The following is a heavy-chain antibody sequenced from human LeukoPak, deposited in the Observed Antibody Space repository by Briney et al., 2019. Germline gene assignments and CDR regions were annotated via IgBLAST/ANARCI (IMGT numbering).Heavy chain of an antibody. J-gene: IGHJ3*02. Sequence: GVLRFSCASSGVPFSGYAMSWVRPAPGKGREWVSAIRGSGGITYYTSAVKGRFTISRDNSKNTLYLQMNSLRGEDTAVYDCAKRLLEWFHDAFDSWGQGTMVTVSS. V-gene: IGHV3-23*01. CDR1: GVPFSGYA. CDR2: IRGSGGIT. D-gene: IGHD3-3*01. CDR3: AKRLLEWFHDAFDS.